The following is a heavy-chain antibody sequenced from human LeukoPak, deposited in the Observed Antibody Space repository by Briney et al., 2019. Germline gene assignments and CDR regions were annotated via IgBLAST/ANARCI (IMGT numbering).Heavy chain of an antibody. CDR2: ISGSGGST. J-gene: IGHJ4*02. D-gene: IGHD1-26*01. Sequence: QSGGSLRLSCAASGFTFSNYVMSWVRQAPGKGLEWVSSISGSGGSTNYADSVKGRFTISRDNSKNTLFLQMNSLRAEDTALYYCAEEVGATYPTFDYWGQGTLVTVSS. CDR1: GFTFSNYV. CDR3: AEEVGATYPTFDY. V-gene: IGHV3-23*01.